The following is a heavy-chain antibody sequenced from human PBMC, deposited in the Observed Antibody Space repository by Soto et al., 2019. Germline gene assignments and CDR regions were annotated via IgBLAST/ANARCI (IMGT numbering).Heavy chain of an antibody. V-gene: IGHV3-30*18. D-gene: IGHD6-13*01. CDR1: GFTFSSYG. CDR2: ISYDGSNK. Sequence: GGSLRLSCAASGFTFSSYGMHWVRQAPGKGLEWVAVISYDGSNKYYADSVKGRFTISRDNSKNTLYLQMNSLRAEDTAVYYCAKSQAARSSSWLHYYYYGMDVWGQGTTVTVSS. CDR3: AKSQAARSSSWLHYYYYGMDV. J-gene: IGHJ6*02.